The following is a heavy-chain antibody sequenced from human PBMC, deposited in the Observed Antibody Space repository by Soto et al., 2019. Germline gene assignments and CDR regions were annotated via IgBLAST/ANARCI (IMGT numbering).Heavy chain of an antibody. J-gene: IGHJ6*02. D-gene: IGHD3-9*01. CDR1: GGSISSYY. CDR3: ARGLQNSVLRYFDWLPPALPYMDV. Sequence: SETLSLTCTVSGGSISSYYWSWIRQPPGKGLEWIGYIYYSGSTNYNPSLKSRVTISVDTSKNQFSLKLSSVTAADTAVYYCARGLQNSVLRYFDWLPPALPYMDVWGQGTKVTVSS. V-gene: IGHV4-59*01. CDR2: IYYSGST.